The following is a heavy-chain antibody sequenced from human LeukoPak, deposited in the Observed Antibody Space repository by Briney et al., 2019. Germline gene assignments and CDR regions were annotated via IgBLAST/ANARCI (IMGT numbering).Heavy chain of an antibody. D-gene: IGHD2-21*02. CDR2: IYYSGST. J-gene: IGHJ4*02. V-gene: IGHV4-59*08. CDR1: GGSISNYY. CDR3: GRQGDHLATEFDY. Sequence: SETLSLTCTVSGGSISNYYWSWIRQPPGKGLEWIGFIYYSGSTNYNPSLKSRVTISVDTSKNQFSLKLSSVTAADTAVYYCGRQGDHLATEFDYWGQGTLVTVSS.